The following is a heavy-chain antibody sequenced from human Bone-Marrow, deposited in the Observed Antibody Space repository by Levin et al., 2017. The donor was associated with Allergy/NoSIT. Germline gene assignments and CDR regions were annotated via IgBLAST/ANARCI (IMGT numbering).Heavy chain of an antibody. CDR1: GGPFSSNDYS. CDR2: FYHSGST. V-gene: IGHV4-30-2*01. Sequence: LRLSCAVSGGPFSSNDYSWNWIRQPPGKGLEWIGYFYHSGSTYYNPSLKSRVTMSVDRSKTQFSLKLNSVTAADAAVYYCARGLLRSAAGLDYWGQGTMVTGSS. J-gene: IGHJ4*02. CDR3: ARGLLRSAAGLDY. D-gene: IGHD2/OR15-2a*01.